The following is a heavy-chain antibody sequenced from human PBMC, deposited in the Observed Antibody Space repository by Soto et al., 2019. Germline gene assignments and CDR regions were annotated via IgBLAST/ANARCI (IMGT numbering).Heavy chain of an antibody. D-gene: IGHD6-6*01. CDR2: IYLAANE. CDR3: ARIIEAHTVSGALDF. CDR1: GFSLYTSGVG. V-gene: IGHV2-5*02. Sequence: QITLKESGPTLVKPTQTLTLSCTFSGFSLYTSGVGAGWIRQPPGKAMEWLALIYLAANERDSPSLQSSLTIPLATSIDRLVHTMSNMDPGDTATYNCARIIEAHTVSGALDFWGQGTLVTVSS. J-gene: IGHJ4*02.